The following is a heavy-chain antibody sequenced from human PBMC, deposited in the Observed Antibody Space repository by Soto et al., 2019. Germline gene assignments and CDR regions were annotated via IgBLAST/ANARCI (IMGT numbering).Heavy chain of an antibody. CDR3: ARSAPFDIYAITPVEF. J-gene: IGHJ4*02. V-gene: IGHV4-61*08. CDR1: GGSVSSGDYY. D-gene: IGHD3-9*01. CDR2: IYYSGST. Sequence: PSETLSLTCTVSGGSVSSGDYYWSWIRQPPGKGLEWIGNIYYSGSTNYNPSLKSRATISVDTSKNQFSLKVSSATAADTAVYYCARSAPFDIYAITPVEFWGQGTLVTVSS.